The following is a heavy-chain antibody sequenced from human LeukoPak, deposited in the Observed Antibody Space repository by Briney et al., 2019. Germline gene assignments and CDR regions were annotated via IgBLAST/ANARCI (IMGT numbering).Heavy chain of an antibody. CDR1: GFTFSSYS. CDR2: ISWNSGSI. D-gene: IGHD3-22*01. Sequence: GGSLRLSCAASGFTFSSYSMNWVRQAPGKGLEWVSGISWNSGSIGYADSVKGRFTISRDNAKNSLYLQMNSLRAEDTALYYCAKDTTPTYYDSSGYPDYWGQGTLVTVSS. J-gene: IGHJ4*02. CDR3: AKDTTPTYYDSSGYPDY. V-gene: IGHV3-9*01.